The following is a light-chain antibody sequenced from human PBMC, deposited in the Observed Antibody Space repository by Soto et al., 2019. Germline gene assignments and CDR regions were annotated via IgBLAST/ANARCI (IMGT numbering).Light chain of an antibody. Sequence: QSALTQPASVSGSPGQPITISCTGTSSDVGAYNYVSWYQHLPVKAPKLIIYDVSNRPSGVSTRFSGSKSGNTASLTISGLQAEDEADYYCSSWTTSSTYVFGTGTKVTVL. J-gene: IGLJ1*01. CDR3: SSWTTSSTYV. CDR1: SSDVGAYNY. CDR2: DVS. V-gene: IGLV2-14*03.